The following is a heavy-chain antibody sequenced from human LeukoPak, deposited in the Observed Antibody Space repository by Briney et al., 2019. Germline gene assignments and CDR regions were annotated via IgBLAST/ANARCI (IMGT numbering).Heavy chain of an antibody. Sequence: SETLSLTCTVSGGSISGHYWSWIRQPPGKGLEWIGYIYYSGSTNYNPSLKSRVTISVDTSKNQFSLKLNSVTAADTAVYYCARARIAVSYFDYWGQGALVTVSS. V-gene: IGHV4-59*11. CDR1: GGSISGHY. J-gene: IGHJ4*02. D-gene: IGHD6-6*01. CDR3: ARARIAVSYFDY. CDR2: IYYSGST.